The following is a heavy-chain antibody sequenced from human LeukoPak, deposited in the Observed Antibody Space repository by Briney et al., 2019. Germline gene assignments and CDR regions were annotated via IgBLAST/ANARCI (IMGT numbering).Heavy chain of an antibody. CDR1: GFTFSSHG. V-gene: IGHV3-23*01. CDR3: AKGINRGPIVVVPAAFDI. CDR2: ISPSGGIT. Sequence: QSGGSLRLSCAASGFTFSSHGMNWVRQAPGKGLEWVSGISPSGGITYYTDSVKGRFTISRDNSKNTVSLQMNSLRAEDTAVYYCAKGINRGPIVVVPAAFDIWGQGTMVTVSS. J-gene: IGHJ3*02. D-gene: IGHD2-2*01.